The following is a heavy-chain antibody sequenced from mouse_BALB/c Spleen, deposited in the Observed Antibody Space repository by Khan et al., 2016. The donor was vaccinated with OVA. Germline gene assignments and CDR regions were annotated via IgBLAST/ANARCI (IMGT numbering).Heavy chain of an antibody. CDR1: GYTFTTAG. J-gene: IGHJ4*01. V-gene: IGHV9-4*02. Sequence: QIQLVQSGPELKKPGETVRISCKASGYTFTTAGMQWVQKMPGKGLKWIGWINTHSGVPKYAEDFTGRFVFSLDTSASTAYLQITNLKNEDTATYFWARGGAAYYRNDGGAMDYWGQGTSVTVSS. CDR3: ARGGAAYYRNDGGAMDY. CDR2: INTHSGVP. D-gene: IGHD2-14*01.